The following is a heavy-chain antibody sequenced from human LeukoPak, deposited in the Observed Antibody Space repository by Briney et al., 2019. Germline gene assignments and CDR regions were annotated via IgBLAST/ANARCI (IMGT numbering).Heavy chain of an antibody. J-gene: IGHJ4*02. CDR3: AKDSYGRFDL. D-gene: IGHD3-10*01. V-gene: IGHV3-23*01. CDR2: LSGNVHNP. Sequence: GGTLRLSCAASGFTFINYGMAWVRQAPGKGLEWVSGLSGNVHNPYYADSVKGRFTISRDNSKNTLYLEMNSLRAEDTATYFCAKDSYGRFDLWGPGTLVTVSS. CDR1: GFTFINYG.